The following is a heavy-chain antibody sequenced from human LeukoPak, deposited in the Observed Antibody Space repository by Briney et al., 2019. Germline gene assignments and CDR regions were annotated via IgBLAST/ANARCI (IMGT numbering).Heavy chain of an antibody. CDR1: GGSISSSSYY. V-gene: IGHV4-39*01. CDR3: ASTRYCSGGSCYPLYYYYYGMDV. D-gene: IGHD2-15*01. CDR2: IYYSGST. J-gene: IGHJ6*02. Sequence: PSETLSLTCTVSGGSISSSSYYWGWIRQPPGKGLEWIGSIYYSGSTYYNPSLKGRVTISVDTSKNQFSLKLSSVTAADTAVYYCASTRYCSGGSCYPLYYYYYGMDVWGQGTTVTVSS.